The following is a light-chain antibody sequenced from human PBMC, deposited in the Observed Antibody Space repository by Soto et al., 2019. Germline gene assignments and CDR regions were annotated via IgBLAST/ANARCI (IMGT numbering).Light chain of an antibody. J-gene: IGLJ3*02. CDR3: QSYDSSLSAWV. CDR2: GNS. V-gene: IGLV1-40*01. Sequence: QSVLTQPPSVSGAPGQRVTISCTGSSSNFGAGYDVHWYQHLPGTAPKLLISGNSNRPSGVPDRFSGSKSGTSASLAITGLQAEDEADYYCQSYDSSLSAWVFGGGTKLTVL. CDR1: SSNFGAGYD.